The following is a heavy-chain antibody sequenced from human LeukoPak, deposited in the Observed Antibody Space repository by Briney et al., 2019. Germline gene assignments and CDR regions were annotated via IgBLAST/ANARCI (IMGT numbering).Heavy chain of an antibody. J-gene: IGHJ3*02. V-gene: IGHV1-2*02. Sequence: ASVKVSCKASGYTFTGYFMHWVRQVPGQGLEWMGWINPNSGGTNYAQKFQDRLTMTRDTSTTTAYMEMSRLRSDDTAVYYCAREKGIVVVVARSSAFDIWGQGTMITVSS. CDR3: AREKGIVVVVARSSAFDI. CDR1: GYTFTGYF. CDR2: INPNSGGT. D-gene: IGHD2-15*01.